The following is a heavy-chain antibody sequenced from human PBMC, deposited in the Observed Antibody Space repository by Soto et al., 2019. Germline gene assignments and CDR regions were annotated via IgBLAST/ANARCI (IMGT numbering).Heavy chain of an antibody. V-gene: IGHV3-53*04. D-gene: IGHD2-15*01. CDR1: GFTVSSNY. Sequence: GGSLRLSCAASGFTVSSNYMSWVRQAPGKGLEWVSVIYSGGSTYYADSVKGRFTISRHNSKNTLYLQMNSLRAEDTAVYYCARWGTYCSGGSCDSYYYGMDVWGQGTTVTVSS. J-gene: IGHJ6*02. CDR2: IYSGGST. CDR3: ARWGTYCSGGSCDSYYYGMDV.